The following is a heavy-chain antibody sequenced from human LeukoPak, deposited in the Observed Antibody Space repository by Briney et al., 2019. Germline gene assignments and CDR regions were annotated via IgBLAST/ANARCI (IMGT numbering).Heavy chain of an antibody. D-gene: IGHD5-24*01. CDR3: VKAASLTGYRFWYFDL. CDR2: IYHTANT. Sequence: SEALSLTCPVSGASISDYYWSWVRQPPGKALEWIGSIYHTANTKYSPSLKDRVTMSLDTSKNELSLNLRSMTAADTAVYYCVKAASLTGYRFWYFDLWGRGTRVTVSS. V-gene: IGHV4-59*03. CDR1: GASISDYY. J-gene: IGHJ2*01.